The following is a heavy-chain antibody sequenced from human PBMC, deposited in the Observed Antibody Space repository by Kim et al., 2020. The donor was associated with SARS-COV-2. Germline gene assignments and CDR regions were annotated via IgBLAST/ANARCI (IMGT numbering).Heavy chain of an antibody. CDR2: IIPIFGTA. V-gene: IGHV1-69*13. Sequence: SVKVSCKASGGTFSSYAISWVRQAPGQGLEWMGGIIPIFGTANYAQQFQGRPTITADESTNTAYMELSSLTPEDTAVYYCARTGHYDGSGYYCDYWGQGTLVTVSS. CDR1: GGTFSSYA. J-gene: IGHJ4*02. CDR3: ARTGHYDGSGYYCDY. D-gene: IGHD3-22*01.